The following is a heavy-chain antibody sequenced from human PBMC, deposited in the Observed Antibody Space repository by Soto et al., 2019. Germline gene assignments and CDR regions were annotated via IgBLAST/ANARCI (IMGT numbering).Heavy chain of an antibody. V-gene: IGHV3-33*01. Sequence: GGSLRLSCAASGFTFSSYGMHWVRQAPGKGLEWVAVIWYDGSNKYYADSVKGRFTISRDNSKNTLYLQMNSLRAEDTAVYYCARRHPPDLAYCGGDCSNDAFDIWGQGTMVTVSS. CDR2: IWYDGSNK. D-gene: IGHD2-21*01. CDR1: GFTFSSYG. CDR3: ARRHPPDLAYCGGDCSNDAFDI. J-gene: IGHJ3*02.